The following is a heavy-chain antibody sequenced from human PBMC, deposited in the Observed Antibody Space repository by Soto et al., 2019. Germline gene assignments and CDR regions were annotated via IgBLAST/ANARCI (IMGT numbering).Heavy chain of an antibody. CDR2: ISGSGGST. CDR1: GFTFSSYA. D-gene: IGHD6-13*01. V-gene: IGHV3-23*01. Sequence: EVQLLESGGGLVQPGGSLRLSCAASGFTFSSYAMNWVRQAPGKGLEWVSVISGSGGSTYYADSVKGRFTISRDNSKNTLYLQMNSLRAEDTAVYYCAKRSSSWVFGYWGQGTLVTVSS. CDR3: AKRSSSWVFGY. J-gene: IGHJ4*02.